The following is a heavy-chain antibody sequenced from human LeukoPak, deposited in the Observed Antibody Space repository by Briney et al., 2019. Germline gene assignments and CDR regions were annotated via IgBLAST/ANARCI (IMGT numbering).Heavy chain of an antibody. J-gene: IGHJ4*02. Sequence: ASVKVSCKASGYTFTGYYMHWVRQAPGQGLEWMGWINPNSGDTNYAQKFQGRVTMTRDTSISTAYMELSRLRSDDTAVYYYARVRYRLAETYIDYWGQGTLVTVSS. CDR1: GYTFTGYY. V-gene: IGHV1-2*02. D-gene: IGHD3-16*01. CDR2: INPNSGDT. CDR3: ARVRYRLAETYIDY.